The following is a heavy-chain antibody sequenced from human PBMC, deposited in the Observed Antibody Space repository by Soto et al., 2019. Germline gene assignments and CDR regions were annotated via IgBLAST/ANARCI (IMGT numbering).Heavy chain of an antibody. CDR1: EFTFINYW. CDR2: IKQDGGEK. J-gene: IGHJ5*02. CDR3: ARTKANKWFDP. V-gene: IGHV3-7*03. Sequence: LRLSCAASEFTFINYWMSWVRQAPGKGLEWVANIKQDGGEKYYVDSVKGRFTISRDNAKNSLYLQMNSLRAEDTAVYYCARTKANKWFDPWGQGTLVTVSS. D-gene: IGHD1-26*01.